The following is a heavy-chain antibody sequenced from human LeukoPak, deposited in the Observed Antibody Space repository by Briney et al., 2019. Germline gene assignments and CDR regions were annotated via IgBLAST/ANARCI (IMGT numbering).Heavy chain of an antibody. CDR2: INHSGST. Sequence: SETLSLTCAVYGGSFSGYYWSWIRQPPGKGLEWIGEINHSGSTNYNPSFKSRVTISVDTSKNQFSLKLSSVTAADTAVYYCARGRITGTNWGYYFDYWGQGTLVTVSS. D-gene: IGHD1-20*01. J-gene: IGHJ4*02. CDR1: GGSFSGYY. CDR3: ARGRITGTNWGYYFDY. V-gene: IGHV4-34*01.